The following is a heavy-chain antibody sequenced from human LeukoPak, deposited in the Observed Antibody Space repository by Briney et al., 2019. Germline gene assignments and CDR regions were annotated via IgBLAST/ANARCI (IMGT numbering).Heavy chain of an antibody. V-gene: IGHV4-59*08. CDR1: GGSISSYY. Sequence: SETLSLTCTVSGGSISSYYWSWIRQPPGKGLEWIGYIYYSGSTNYNPSLKSRVSISVDTSKNQFSLKLSSVTAADTAVYYCARGAGAGYNLQPFDYWGQGTLVTVSS. J-gene: IGHJ4*02. CDR3: ARGAGAGYNLQPFDY. D-gene: IGHD5-24*01. CDR2: IYYSGST.